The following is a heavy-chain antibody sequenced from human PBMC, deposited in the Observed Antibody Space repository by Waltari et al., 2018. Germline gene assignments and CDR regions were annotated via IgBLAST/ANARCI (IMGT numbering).Heavy chain of an antibody. V-gene: IGHV4-61*02. CDR2: IYTSGST. CDR3: VRNSGNPKYYFDN. D-gene: IGHD5-12*01. J-gene: IGHJ4*02. CDR1: GGSISSDTYH. Sequence: QVQLQESGPGLVKPSQTLSLTCTVSGGSISSDTYHWSWIRQPAGKGLEWIGRIYTSGSTNYNPSLKSRVTVSVDTSKNQFSLNLNSVTAADTAVYYCVRNSGNPKYYFDNWGQGTLVTVSS.